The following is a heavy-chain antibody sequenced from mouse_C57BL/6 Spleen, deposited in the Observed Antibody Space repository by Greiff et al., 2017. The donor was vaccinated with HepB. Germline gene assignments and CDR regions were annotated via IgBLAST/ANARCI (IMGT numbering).Heavy chain of an antibody. CDR2: IYPGDGDT. CDR3: ARGITTVVAGDY. V-gene: IGHV1-82*01. D-gene: IGHD1-1*01. Sequence: VKLQQSGPELVKPGASVKISCKASGYAFSSSWMNWVKQRPGKGLEWIGRIYPGDGDTNYNGKFKGKATLTADKSSSTAYMQLSSLTSEDSAVYFCARGITTVVAGDYWGQGTTLTVSS. CDR1: GYAFSSSW. J-gene: IGHJ2*01.